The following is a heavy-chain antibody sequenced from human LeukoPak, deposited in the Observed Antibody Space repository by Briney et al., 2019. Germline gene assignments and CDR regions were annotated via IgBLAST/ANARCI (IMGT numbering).Heavy chain of an antibody. CDR3: ARKYSSGWPN. CDR1: GYRFNSYW. J-gene: IGHJ4*02. V-gene: IGHV5-51*01. CDR2: IYPGDADT. Sequence: GESLKISCKASGYRFNSYWIAWVRQMPGKDLEWMGIIYPGDADTRYSPSFQDQVTISADKSISTAYLQWSSLKASDTAMYYCARKYSSGWPNWGQGTLVTVSS. D-gene: IGHD6-19*01.